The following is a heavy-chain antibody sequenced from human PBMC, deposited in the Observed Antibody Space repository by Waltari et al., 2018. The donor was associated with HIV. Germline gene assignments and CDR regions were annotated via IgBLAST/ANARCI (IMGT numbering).Heavy chain of an antibody. V-gene: IGHV3-23*01. CDR2: ISGSGDST. CDR1: GLHFTPYA. CDR3: AKHQLRSGSYYDRIDDY. J-gene: IGHJ4*02. D-gene: IGHD1-26*01. Sequence: VQLLESGGGLVQRGGSMGLSWEHSGLHFTPYAMGWVRKAQVKGLECVSTISGSGDSTYYADSVRGRFTISRDNSKNTLYLQMNSLRAEDTAVYYCAKHQLRSGSYYDRIDDYWGQGTLVTVSS.